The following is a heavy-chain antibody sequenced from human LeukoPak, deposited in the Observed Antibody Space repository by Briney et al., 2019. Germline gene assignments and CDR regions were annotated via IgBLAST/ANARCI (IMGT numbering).Heavy chain of an antibody. D-gene: IGHD6-13*01. CDR2: ISWDGTST. J-gene: IGHJ6*03. V-gene: IGHV3-43D*03. CDR1: GFTFDDYA. CDR3: AKQAVAGTNYYYMDV. Sequence: PGGSLRLSCAASGFTFDDYAMHWVRQAPGKGLEWVSLISWDGTSTYYADSVKGRFTISRDNSKNSLYLQMNSLRAEDTALYYCAKQAVAGTNYYYMDVWGKGTTVTVSS.